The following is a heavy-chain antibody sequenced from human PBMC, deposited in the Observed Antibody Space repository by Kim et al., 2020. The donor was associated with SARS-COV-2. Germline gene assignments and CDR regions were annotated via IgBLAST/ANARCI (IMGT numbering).Heavy chain of an antibody. D-gene: IGHD2-21*02. V-gene: IGHV4-4*02. Sequence: SETLSLTCAVSGGSISSSNWWSWVRQPPGKGLEWIGEIYHSGSTNYNPSLKSRVTISVDKSKNQFSLKLSSVTAADTAVYYCARETPLVTANHDAFDIWGQGTMVTVSS. CDR2: IYHSGST. J-gene: IGHJ3*02. CDR1: GGSISSSNW. CDR3: ARETPLVTANHDAFDI.